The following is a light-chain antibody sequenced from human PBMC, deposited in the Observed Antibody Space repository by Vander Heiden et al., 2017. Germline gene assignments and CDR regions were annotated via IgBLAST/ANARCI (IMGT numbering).Light chain of an antibody. CDR2: WAS. V-gene: IGKV4-1*01. J-gene: IGKJ3*01. CDR3: QQYASTPPIT. Sequence: DSGITRSPDSLGVSLGERATINCKSSQSVLYSSNNKNYLAWSQQKPGQPPKLLIYWASTRESGVPDRFRGSWYGTDFTLTISSLQAEDVTVYYCQQYASTPPITFGHGTKVDIK. CDR1: QSVLYSSNNKNY.